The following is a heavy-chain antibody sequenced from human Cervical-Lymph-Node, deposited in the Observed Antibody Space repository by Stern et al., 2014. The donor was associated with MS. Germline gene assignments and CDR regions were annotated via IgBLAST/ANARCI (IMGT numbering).Heavy chain of an antibody. CDR2: IKPNNGGT. V-gene: IGHV1-2*02. CDR1: GHIFTAFY. D-gene: IGHD3-10*01. J-gene: IGHJ5*01. Sequence: QVQLVQSGAEVKPPGASVKVSCKASGHIFTAFYIHWVRQAPGQGLEWLGWIKPNNGGTDYSQKFRGRVTLTRDASTRTAYLELRRLRSDDTAVYYCASPRGGLLESRMFLALDSWGQGTLVTVSS. CDR3: ASPRGGLLESRMFLALDS.